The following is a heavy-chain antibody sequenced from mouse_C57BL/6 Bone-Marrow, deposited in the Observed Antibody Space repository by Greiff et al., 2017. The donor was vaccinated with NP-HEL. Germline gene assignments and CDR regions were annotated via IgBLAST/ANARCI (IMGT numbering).Heavy chain of an antibody. J-gene: IGHJ4*01. Sequence: QVQLQQPGAELVKPGASVKVSCKASGYTFTSYWMHWVKQRPGQGLEWIGRIHPSDSDTNYNQKFKGKATLTVDKSSSTAYMQLSRLTSEDSAVYYCAYYYGSSYDYAMDYWGQGTSVTVSS. CDR2: IHPSDSDT. D-gene: IGHD1-1*01. CDR3: AYYYGSSYDYAMDY. V-gene: IGHV1-74*01. CDR1: GYTFTSYW.